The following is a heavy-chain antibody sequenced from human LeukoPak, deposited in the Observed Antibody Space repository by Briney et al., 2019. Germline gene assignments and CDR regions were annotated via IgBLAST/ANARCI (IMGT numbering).Heavy chain of an antibody. CDR1: GFTFYDYA. CDR2: ISWNSGNI. J-gene: IGHJ4*02. Sequence: GGSLRLSCAVSGFTFYDYAMHWVRQAPGKGLEWVSGISWNSGNIDYADSVKGRFTISRDNAKNSMYLQMNSLRAEDTALYYCAKEKDTNYYDSRIFDYWGQGTLVTVSS. CDR3: AKEKDTNYYDSRIFDY. V-gene: IGHV3-9*01. D-gene: IGHD3-22*01.